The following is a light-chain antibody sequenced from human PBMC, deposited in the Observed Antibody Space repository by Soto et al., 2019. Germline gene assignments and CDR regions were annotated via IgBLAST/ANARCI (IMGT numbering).Light chain of an antibody. J-gene: IGLJ1*01. CDR3: SSYTSSSTLV. CDR2: EVS. V-gene: IGLV2-14*01. CDR1: SSDVGGYKY. Sequence: QSALTQPASVSGSTGQSITISCTGTSSDVGGYKYVSWYQQYPGKAPKLMFYEVSTRPSGVSNRFSGSKSGNTASLTISGLQAEDEADYYCSSYTSSSTLVFGTGTKVT.